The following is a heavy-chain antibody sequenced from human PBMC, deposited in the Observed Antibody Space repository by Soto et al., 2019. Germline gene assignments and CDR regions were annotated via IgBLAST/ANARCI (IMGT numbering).Heavy chain of an antibody. CDR2: INAGNGNT. CDR3: ATQHYYYYYMDV. J-gene: IGHJ6*03. V-gene: IGHV1-3*01. Sequence: ASVKVSCKASGYTFTSYAMHWVRQAPGQRLEWMGWINAGNGNTKYSQKFQGRVTITRDTSASTAYMELSSLRSEDTAVYYCATQHYYYYYMDVWGKGTTVTVSS. D-gene: IGHD5-18*01. CDR1: GYTFTSYA.